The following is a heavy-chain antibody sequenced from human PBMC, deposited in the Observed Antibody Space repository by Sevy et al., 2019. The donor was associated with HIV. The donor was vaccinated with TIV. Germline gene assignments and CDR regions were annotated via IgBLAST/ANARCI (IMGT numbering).Heavy chain of an antibody. J-gene: IGHJ4*02. D-gene: IGHD3-22*01. CDR1: GFTFSSYA. CDR2: ISGSGGAT. CDR3: AKGGTYYYDSSGYYPIPIDY. Sequence: GESLKISCAASGFTFSSYAMSWVRQAPGKGLEWVSAISGSGGATYYADSVKGRFTISRDNSKNTLYRQMNSLRAEDTAVYYCAKGGTYYYDSSGYYPIPIDYWGQGTLVTVSS. V-gene: IGHV3-23*01.